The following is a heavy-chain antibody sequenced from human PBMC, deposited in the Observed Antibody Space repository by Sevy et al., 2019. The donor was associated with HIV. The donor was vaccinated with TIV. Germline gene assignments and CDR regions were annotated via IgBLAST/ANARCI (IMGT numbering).Heavy chain of an antibody. Sequence: GGSLRLSCAASGFTFSDYYMNWIRQAPGKGLEWVSYISSSGSTIYYGDSVKARFTISRDNAKNSLYLQMNSLRAEDTAVYYCARRRGNYYDTSGYYFDDYWGQGTLVTV. CDR3: ARRRGNYYDTSGYYFDDY. V-gene: IGHV3-11*01. CDR1: GFTFSDYY. D-gene: IGHD3-22*01. J-gene: IGHJ4*02. CDR2: ISSSGSTI.